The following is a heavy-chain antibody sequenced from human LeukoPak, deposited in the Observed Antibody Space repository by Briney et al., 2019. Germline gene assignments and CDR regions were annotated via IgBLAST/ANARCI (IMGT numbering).Heavy chain of an antibody. CDR1: GYIFTSYG. V-gene: IGHV1-18*01. CDR2: ISAYNGYT. D-gene: IGHD3-9*01. Sequence: ASVTVSCKASGYIFTSYGINWVRQAPGQGPEWMGWISAYNGYTNYAQQVQGRVTMTTDTSTGTAYMDLRSVRSDDTAVYYCARERGLLTGYYEACDYWGQGTRVSVSS. J-gene: IGHJ4*02. CDR3: ARERGLLTGYYEACDY.